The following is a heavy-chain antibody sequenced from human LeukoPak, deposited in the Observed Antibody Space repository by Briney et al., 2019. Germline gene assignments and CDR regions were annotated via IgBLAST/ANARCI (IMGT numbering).Heavy chain of an antibody. Sequence: GGSLRLSCSASGFTFSSYAMHWVRQAPGKGLEWVAVISYDGSNKYYADSVKGRFTISRDNSKNTLYLQMNSLRAEDTAVYYCARDLVGATYYFDYWGQGTLVTVSS. J-gene: IGHJ4*02. CDR1: GFTFSSYA. D-gene: IGHD1-26*01. CDR2: ISYDGSNK. CDR3: ARDLVGATYYFDY. V-gene: IGHV3-30-3*01.